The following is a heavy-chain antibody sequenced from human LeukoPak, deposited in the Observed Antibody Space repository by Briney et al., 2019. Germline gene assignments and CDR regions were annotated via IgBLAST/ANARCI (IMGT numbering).Heavy chain of an antibody. J-gene: IGHJ4*02. CDR2: ISSTGAYI. Sequence: GGSLRLSCATSGFIFSSDSMIWVRQAPGKGLEWVSSISSTGAYIYYADSLKGRFTISRDNAKNSLYLQMNSLRADDTAVYYCARGLAAAGTRGPYWGQGTLVTVSS. D-gene: IGHD6-13*01. CDR1: GFIFSSDS. CDR3: ARGLAAAGTRGPY. V-gene: IGHV3-21*01.